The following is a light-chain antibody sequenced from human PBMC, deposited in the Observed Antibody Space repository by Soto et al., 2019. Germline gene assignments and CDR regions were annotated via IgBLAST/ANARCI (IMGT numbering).Light chain of an antibody. Sequence: EIVLTQSPGPLSLSPGDRATLYCMASQSIISNYLAWYQQKPGKAPRLLIYGASNRATGIPDRFSGSGSGTDFTLTISRLEPEDFAVYYCQQYGSSGTFGQGTKVDI. V-gene: IGKV3-20*01. CDR3: QQYGSSGT. CDR1: QSIISNY. J-gene: IGKJ1*01. CDR2: GAS.